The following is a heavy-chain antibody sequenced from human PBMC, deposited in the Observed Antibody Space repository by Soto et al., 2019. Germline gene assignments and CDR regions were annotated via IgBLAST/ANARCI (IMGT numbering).Heavy chain of an antibody. D-gene: IGHD3-10*01. CDR2: IIPILGIA. J-gene: IGHJ4*02. V-gene: IGHV1-69*08. CDR1: GGTFSSYT. Sequence: QVQLVQSGAEVKKPGSSVKVSCKASGGTFSSYTISWVRQAPGQGLEWMGRIIPILGIANYAQKFQGRVTITADKSTSTADMELSSLRSEDTAVYYCARDRGRYGSGEVYWGQGTLVTVSS. CDR3: ARDRGRYGSGEVY.